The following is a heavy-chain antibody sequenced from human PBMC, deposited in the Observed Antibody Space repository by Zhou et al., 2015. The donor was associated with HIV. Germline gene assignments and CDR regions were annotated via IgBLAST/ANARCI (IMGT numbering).Heavy chain of an antibody. CDR3: AGDSDVSGPIAFDH. V-gene: IGHV1-69*09. D-gene: IGHD3-16*01. J-gene: IGHJ4*02. Sequence: HVQLVQSGAEVRKPGASVQVSCKASGGTFGTYSINWVRQAPGHALEWMGGIIPILRIPNYAETLQGRVTITADTSTNTVYMELSSLRSEDTAVYYCAGDSDVSGPIAFDHWGQGTLVTVSS. CDR2: IIPILRIP. CDR1: GGTFGTYS.